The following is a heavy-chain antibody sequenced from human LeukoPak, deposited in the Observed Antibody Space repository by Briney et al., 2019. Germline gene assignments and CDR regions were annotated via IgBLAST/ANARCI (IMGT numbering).Heavy chain of an antibody. D-gene: IGHD2-15*01. V-gene: IGHV1-69*05. CDR3: ARSPVLHCSGGSCYYMDV. CDR2: IIPIFGTA. J-gene: IGHJ6*03. CDR1: GGTFSSYA. Sequence: ASVEVSCKASGGTFSSYAISWVRQAPGQGLEWMGGIIPIFGTANYAQKFQGRVTITTDESTSTAYMELSSLRSEDTAVYYCARSPVLHCSGGSCYYMDVWGKGTTVTVSS.